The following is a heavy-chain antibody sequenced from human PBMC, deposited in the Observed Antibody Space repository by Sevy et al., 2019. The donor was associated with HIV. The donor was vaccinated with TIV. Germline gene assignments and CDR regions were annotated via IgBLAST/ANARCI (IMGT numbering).Heavy chain of an antibody. D-gene: IGHD3-9*01. J-gene: IGHJ5*01. Sequence: GGSLRLSCAASGLTVSNAWMNWVRQAPGKGLEWVGRIKSKSDGGTRDLAAPVKGRVSISRDASRNTVSLEISSLKIEDTGMYYCAAGLGKSDFDSWAQGTLVTVSS. CDR1: GLTVSNAW. V-gene: IGHV3-15*01. CDR2: IKSKSDGGTR. CDR3: AAGLGKSDFDS.